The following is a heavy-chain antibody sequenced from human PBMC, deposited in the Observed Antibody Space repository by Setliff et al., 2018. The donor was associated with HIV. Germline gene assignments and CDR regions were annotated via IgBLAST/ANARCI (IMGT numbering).Heavy chain of an antibody. V-gene: IGHV4-59*11. CDR3: ARGGTVLPPGAFDI. J-gene: IGHJ3*02. CDR2: IYYSGST. D-gene: IGHD2-15*01. CDR1: GGSISSHY. Sequence: SLTCTVSGGSISSHYWSWIRQPPGKGLEWIGSIYYSGSTNYNPSLKSRVTISVDTSKNQFSLKLSSVTAADTAVYYCARGGTVLPPGAFDIWGQGTMVTVSS.